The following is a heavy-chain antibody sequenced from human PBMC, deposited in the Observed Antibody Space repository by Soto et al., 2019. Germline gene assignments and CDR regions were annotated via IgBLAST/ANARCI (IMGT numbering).Heavy chain of an antibody. Sequence: GASVKVSCKASGYTFTSYGISWGRQAPGQGLEWMGWISAYNGNTNYAQKLQGRVTMTTDTSTSTAYMELRSLRSDDTAVYYCARGLRYSSSWYYFDYWGQGTLVTVSS. CDR3: ARGLRYSSSWYYFDY. CDR1: GYTFTSYG. J-gene: IGHJ4*02. CDR2: ISAYNGNT. D-gene: IGHD6-13*01. V-gene: IGHV1-18*01.